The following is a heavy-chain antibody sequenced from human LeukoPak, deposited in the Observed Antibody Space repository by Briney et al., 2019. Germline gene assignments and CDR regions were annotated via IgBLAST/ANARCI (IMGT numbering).Heavy chain of an antibody. Sequence: GGSLRLSCAASGFTFSNAWMSWVRQAPGKGLEWVGRIKSKTDGGTADYAAPVQGRFTISRDDSKNTLYLQMDSLKAEDTAVYYCTTPCSSTSCYKAGWDYWGQGTLVTVSS. CDR3: TTPCSSTSCYKAGWDY. CDR1: GFTFSNAW. V-gene: IGHV3-15*01. D-gene: IGHD2-2*02. J-gene: IGHJ4*02. CDR2: IKSKTDGGTA.